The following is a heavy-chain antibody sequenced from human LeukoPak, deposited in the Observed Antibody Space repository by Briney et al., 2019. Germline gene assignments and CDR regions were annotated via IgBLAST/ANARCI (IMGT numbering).Heavy chain of an antibody. V-gene: IGHV3-23*01. CDR1: GFPFSNYA. Sequence: AGSLRLSCGASGFPFSNYAMTWVRQAPGKGLEWVSGISGSGVNTYYADSVKGRFTISRDKSKNTVYLQMSSLRAEDTAVYYCARGEGAELGYWGQGTVVTVSS. D-gene: IGHD3-10*01. CDR3: ARGEGAELGY. J-gene: IGHJ4*02. CDR2: ISGSGVNT.